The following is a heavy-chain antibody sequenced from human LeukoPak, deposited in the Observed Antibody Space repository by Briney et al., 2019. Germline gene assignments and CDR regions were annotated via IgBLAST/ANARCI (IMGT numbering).Heavy chain of an antibody. V-gene: IGHV4-4*07. J-gene: IGHJ4*02. CDR1: GGSISGYY. CDR3: ARDYDY. CDR2: IYSSGST. Sequence: SETLSLTCSVSGGSISGYYWSWIRQPAGKGLEWIGRIYSSGSTNYNPSLKSRVTMSVDTSKKQFSLKLSSVTAADTALYYCARDYDYWGQRTLVTVSS.